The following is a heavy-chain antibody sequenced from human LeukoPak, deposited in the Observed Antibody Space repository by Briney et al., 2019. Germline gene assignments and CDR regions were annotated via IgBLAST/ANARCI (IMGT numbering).Heavy chain of an antibody. CDR3: ARAALRTPLTYFDY. Sequence: KASETLSLTCTVSGGSISSSSYYWGWIRQPPGKGLEWIGSIYYSGSTYYNPSLKSRVTISVHTSKNQFSLKLSSVTAADTAVYYCARAALRTPLTYFDYWGQGTLVTVSS. V-gene: IGHV4-39*07. J-gene: IGHJ4*02. CDR1: GGSISSSSYY. D-gene: IGHD5-12*01. CDR2: IYYSGST.